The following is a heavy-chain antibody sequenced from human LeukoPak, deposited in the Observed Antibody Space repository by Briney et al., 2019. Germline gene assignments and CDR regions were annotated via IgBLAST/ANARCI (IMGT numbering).Heavy chain of an antibody. V-gene: IGHV3-48*03. Sequence: GGSLRLSCVVSGFTFSSYEMNWVRQAPGKGLEWVSYISSSGSTIYYADSVKGRFTISRDNAKNSLYLQMNSLRAEDTAVYYCATFPDQGFDYWGQGTLVTVSS. J-gene: IGHJ4*02. CDR3: ATFPDQGFDY. CDR1: GFTFSSYE. D-gene: IGHD2/OR15-2a*01. CDR2: ISSSGSTI.